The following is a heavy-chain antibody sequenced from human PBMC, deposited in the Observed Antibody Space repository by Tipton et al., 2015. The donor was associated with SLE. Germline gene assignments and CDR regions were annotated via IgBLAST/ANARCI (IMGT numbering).Heavy chain of an antibody. V-gene: IGHV3-11*01. CDR1: GFTFSDYY. CDR3: AGLGGAGSNYYYYGMDV. Sequence: SLRLSCAASGFTFSDYYMSWIRQAPGKGLEWVSYISSSGSTIYYADSVKGRFTISRDNAKNSLYLQMNSLRAEATAVYYCAGLGGAGSNYYYYGMDVWGQGTAVTVSS. J-gene: IGHJ6*02. CDR2: ISSSGSTI. D-gene: IGHD3-16*01.